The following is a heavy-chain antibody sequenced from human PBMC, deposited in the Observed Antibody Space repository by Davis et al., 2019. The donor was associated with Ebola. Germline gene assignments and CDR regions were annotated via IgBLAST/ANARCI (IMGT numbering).Heavy chain of an antibody. J-gene: IGHJ6*02. CDR1: EFTFSGYA. CDR2: ISGSGGST. Sequence: PGGSLRLSCAASEFTFSGYAMSWVRQAPGKGLEWVSAISGSGGSTYYADSVKGRFIISRDNSKNTLYLQMNSLRAEDTAVYYCAKGVGTWELLLLDYYYGMDVWGQGTTVTVSS. D-gene: IGHD1-26*01. V-gene: IGHV3-23*01. CDR3: AKGVGTWELLLLDYYYGMDV.